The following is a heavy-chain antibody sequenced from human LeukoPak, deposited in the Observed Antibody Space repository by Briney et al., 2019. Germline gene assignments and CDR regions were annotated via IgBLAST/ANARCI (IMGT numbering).Heavy chain of an antibody. CDR2: IDYSGST. CDR1: GGSISSSRYY. CDR3: ARRVGDNWFDP. V-gene: IGHV4-39*01. J-gene: IGHJ5*02. Sequence: PSETLSLTCTVSGGSISSSRYYRGWIRQPPGKGLEWIGSIDYSGSTYYTPSLKSRVTISVDTSKNQFSLRLSSVTAADTAVYYCARRVGDNWFDPWGQGTLVTVSS.